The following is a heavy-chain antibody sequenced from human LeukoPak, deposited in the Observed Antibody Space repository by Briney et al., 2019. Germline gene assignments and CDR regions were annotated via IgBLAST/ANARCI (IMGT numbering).Heavy chain of an antibody. V-gene: IGHV3-74*03. D-gene: IGHD2-8*01. Sequence: GGSLRLSCIASGFTFSSDRMRWVRHVPGKGLVWVSRIETDGTGTVYADAVEGRFTISRDNAKNMLYLQMNSLRAEDTAVYYCVRGGFNGNWGQGTLVTVSS. CDR3: VRGGFNGN. J-gene: IGHJ4*02. CDR2: IETDGTGT. CDR1: GFTFSSDR.